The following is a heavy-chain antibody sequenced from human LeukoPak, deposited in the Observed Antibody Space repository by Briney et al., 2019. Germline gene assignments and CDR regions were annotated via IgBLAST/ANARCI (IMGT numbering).Heavy chain of an antibody. J-gene: IGHJ4*02. D-gene: IGHD3-3*01. CDR1: GGSVINTNW. CDR2: VHLDGRT. V-gene: IGHV4-4*02. CDR3: AREGGFYRPLDY. Sequence: PSETLSLTCGVSGGSVINTNWWTWVRQPPGKGLEWIGEVHLDGRTNYNPSLGSRLTMSVDVSENQVSLKLTSVTAADTAVYYCAREGGFYRPLDYSGQGTLVTVSS.